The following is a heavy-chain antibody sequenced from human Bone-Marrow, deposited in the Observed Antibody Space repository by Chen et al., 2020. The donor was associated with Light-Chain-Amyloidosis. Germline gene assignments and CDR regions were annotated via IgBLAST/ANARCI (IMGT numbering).Heavy chain of an antibody. CDR1: GFAFSRYA. CDR2: ISGSGGSR. Sequence: VQLVESGGGLLQRGGSLRLSCAAPGFAFSRYAISWVRQAPGKGLEWVSTISGSGGSRYYGDSVKGRLTISRDNSKNALFLQMNSLRAEDTAVYYCAKDISYDDILPGYPADAFDIWGQGTMVTVSS. J-gene: IGHJ3*02. CDR3: AKDISYDDILPGYPADAFDI. D-gene: IGHD3-9*01. V-gene: IGHV3-23*04.